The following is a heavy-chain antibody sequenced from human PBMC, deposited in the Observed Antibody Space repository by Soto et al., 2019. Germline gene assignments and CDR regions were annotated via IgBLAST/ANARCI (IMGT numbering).Heavy chain of an antibody. J-gene: IGHJ4*02. CDR2: ISNSGST. CDR3: ATESGSTYGYFDY. V-gene: IGHV4-30-4*01. D-gene: IGHD4-17*01. CDR1: GGSVTSDEDY. Sequence: SVTLSLTCTVSGGSVTSDEDYWSWIRQSPGKGLEWIGYISNSGSTGYNPSLKTRLSMSVDRSKNQFTLGLTSVTAADTAVYFCATESGSTYGYFDYWGQGTQVTVSS.